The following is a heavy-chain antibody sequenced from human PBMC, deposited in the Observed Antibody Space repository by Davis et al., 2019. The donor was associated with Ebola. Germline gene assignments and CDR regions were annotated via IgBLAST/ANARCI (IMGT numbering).Heavy chain of an antibody. Sequence: ASVKVSCKASGYTFTSYGISWVRQAPGQGLEWMGWISAYNGNTNYAQKLQGRVTMTTDTSTSTAYMELRSLRSDDTAVYYCAREWGRQQLDGLSVWWYYGMDVWGQGTTVTVSS. J-gene: IGHJ6*02. CDR2: ISAYNGNT. CDR1: GYTFTSYG. V-gene: IGHV1-18*01. CDR3: AREWGRQQLDGLSVWWYYGMDV. D-gene: IGHD6-13*01.